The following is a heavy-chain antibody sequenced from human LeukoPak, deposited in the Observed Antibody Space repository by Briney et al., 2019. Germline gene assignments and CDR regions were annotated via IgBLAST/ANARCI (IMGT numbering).Heavy chain of an antibody. D-gene: IGHD3-3*01. CDR3: ARGTYYDFWSGPDAFDI. CDR1: GGSISSYY. J-gene: IGHJ3*02. V-gene: IGHV4-59*01. CDR2: IYYSGST. Sequence: PSETLSLTCTVSGGSISSYYWSWIRQPPGKGLEWIGYIYYSGSTNYNPSLKSRVTISVDTSKNQFSLKLISVTAADTAVYYCARGTYYDFWSGPDAFDIWGQGTMVTVSS.